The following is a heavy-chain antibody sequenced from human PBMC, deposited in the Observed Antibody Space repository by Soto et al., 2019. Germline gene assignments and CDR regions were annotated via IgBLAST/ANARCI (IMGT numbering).Heavy chain of an antibody. D-gene: IGHD2-15*01. CDR1: GGSISSYY. CDR3: ARCSGGSPCYFDY. J-gene: IGHJ4*02. CDR2: IYYSGST. V-gene: IGHV4-59*01. Sequence: SETLSLTCTVSGGSISSYYWSWIRQPPGKGLEWIGYIYYSGSTNYNPSLKSRVTISVDTSKNQFSLKLSSVTTADTAVYYCARCSGGSPCYFDYWGQGTLVTVSS.